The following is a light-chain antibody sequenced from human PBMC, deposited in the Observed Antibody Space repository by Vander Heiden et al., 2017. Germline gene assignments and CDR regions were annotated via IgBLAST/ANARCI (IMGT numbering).Light chain of an antibody. J-gene: IGKJ1*01. CDR2: DAS. CDR1: QSISSW. Sequence: DIQMTQSPSTLSASVGDRVTITCRASQSISSWLAWYQQKPGKAPKLLIYDASSLESGVPSRFSGSGSGTEFTLTISSLQPDDFATYYCQQYNSEHPPGTFGQGTKVEIK. V-gene: IGKV1-5*01. CDR3: QQYNSEHPPGT.